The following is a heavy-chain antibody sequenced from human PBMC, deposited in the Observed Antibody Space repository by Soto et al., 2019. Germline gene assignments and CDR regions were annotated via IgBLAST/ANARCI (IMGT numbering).Heavy chain of an antibody. D-gene: IGHD3-22*01. Sequence: SETPCLTCTVPGGLISTSSYYWSRIRQPPGKGLEWIASLHYSGSAHYNPSLKSRVTISVDTSKNQFSLKLTSVTAADTAVYYCAGGTAYYYDSGGYYPTYYYYGMDLWGQGTTVTVSS. J-gene: IGHJ6*02. CDR3: AGGTAYYYDSGGYYPTYYYYGMDL. CDR1: GGLISTSSYY. V-gene: IGHV4-39*05. CDR2: LHYSGSA.